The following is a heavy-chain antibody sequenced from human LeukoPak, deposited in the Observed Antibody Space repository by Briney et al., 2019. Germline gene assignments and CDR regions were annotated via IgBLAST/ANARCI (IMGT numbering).Heavy chain of an antibody. CDR3: ARRVTVTTNDAFDI. Sequence: GESLKISCKGSGYSFTNYWIAWVRQMPGKGLEWMGIIYPGDSDTRYSPSFQGQVTISADKSISTAYLQWSSLKASDTAMYYCARRVTVTTNDAFDIWGQGTMVTVSS. CDR2: IYPGDSDT. D-gene: IGHD4-17*01. V-gene: IGHV5-51*01. CDR1: GYSFTNYW. J-gene: IGHJ3*02.